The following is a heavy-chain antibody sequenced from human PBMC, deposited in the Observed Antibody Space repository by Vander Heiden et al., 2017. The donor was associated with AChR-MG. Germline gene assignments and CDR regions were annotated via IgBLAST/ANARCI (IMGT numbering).Heavy chain of an antibody. Sequence: EVQLLESGGGLVQPGGSLRLSCAASGFTISSYWMHWGSQAPGKGLVWGSRINSDGSSTSYADSVKGRFTISRDNAKNTLYLQMNSLRAEDTAVYYCARHPSYSSGWKWGQGTLVTVSS. CDR3: ARHPSYSSGWK. CDR1: GFTISSYW. CDR2: INSDGSST. V-gene: IGHV3-74*01. J-gene: IGHJ4*02. D-gene: IGHD6-19*01.